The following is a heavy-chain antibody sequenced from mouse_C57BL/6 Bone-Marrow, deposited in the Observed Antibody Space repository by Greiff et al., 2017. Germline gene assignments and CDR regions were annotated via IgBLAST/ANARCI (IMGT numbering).Heavy chain of an antibody. J-gene: IGHJ4*01. D-gene: IGHD4-1*01. V-gene: IGHV1-59*01. Sequence: QVQLQQPGAELVRPGTSVKLSCKASGYTFTSYWMHWVKQRPGQGLEWIGVIDPSDSYTNYNQQFKGKATLTVDTSSSTAYMQLSSLTSEDSAVYYCAKLGAMDYWGQGTSVTVSS. CDR2: IDPSDSYT. CDR3: AKLGAMDY. CDR1: GYTFTSYW.